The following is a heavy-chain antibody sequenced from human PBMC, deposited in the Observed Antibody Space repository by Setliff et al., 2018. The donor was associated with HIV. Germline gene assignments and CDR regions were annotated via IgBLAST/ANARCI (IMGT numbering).Heavy chain of an antibody. CDR2: IYYTGST. J-gene: IGHJ5*02. Sequence: PSETLSLTCAVSRFSIRSGYHWGWIRQSPRKELEWVAYIYYTGSTSYNPSLKSRVTISVDTSKNQFFLKLTSVTAADTAVYYCARAGSGYDLNYNYFDPWGQGTLVTVSS. V-gene: IGHV4-61*01. CDR1: RFSIRSGYH. D-gene: IGHD5-12*01. CDR3: ARAGSGYDLNYNYFDP.